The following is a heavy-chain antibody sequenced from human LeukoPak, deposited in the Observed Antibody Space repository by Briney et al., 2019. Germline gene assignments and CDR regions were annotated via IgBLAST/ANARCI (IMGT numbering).Heavy chain of an antibody. CDR1: GFTFSSYA. Sequence: PGGTLRLSCAASGFTFSSYAMSWVRQAPGKGLEWVSAISGSGGSTYYADSVKGRFTISRDNSENPLYLQMNSLRAEDTAVYYCAKGHLVAAAGIAYYYYYMDVWGKGTKVTVSS. CDR3: AKGHLVAAAGIAYYYYYMDV. D-gene: IGHD6-13*01. J-gene: IGHJ6*03. V-gene: IGHV3-23*01. CDR2: ISGSGGST.